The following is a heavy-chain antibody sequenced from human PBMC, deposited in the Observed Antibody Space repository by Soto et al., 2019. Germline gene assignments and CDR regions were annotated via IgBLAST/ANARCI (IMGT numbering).Heavy chain of an antibody. Sequence: SETLSLTCTVSGGSISSYYWSWVRQPPGKGLEWIGYIYYSGSTNYNPSLKSRVTISVDTSKNQFSLKLSSVTAADTAVYYCARERNELLWFETGGCFDPWGQGTLVTVS. CDR1: GGSISSYY. CDR2: IYYSGST. D-gene: IGHD3-10*01. V-gene: IGHV4-59*01. J-gene: IGHJ5*02. CDR3: ARERNELLWFETGGCFDP.